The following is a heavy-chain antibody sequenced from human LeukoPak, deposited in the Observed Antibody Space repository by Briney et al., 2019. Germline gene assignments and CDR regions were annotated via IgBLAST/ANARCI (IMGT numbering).Heavy chain of an antibody. J-gene: IGHJ5*02. CDR3: APDTYH. CDR2: INPTGGTT. CDR1: GYNLTYNY. Sequence: ASVKVSCKASGYNLTYNYMHGVRQAPGQGLEWMGAINPTGGTTTYAQKFQGRVTVTRDTSTSTVYMELGSLRSEDTAVYYCAPDTYHWGQGTLVTVSS. V-gene: IGHV1-46*01.